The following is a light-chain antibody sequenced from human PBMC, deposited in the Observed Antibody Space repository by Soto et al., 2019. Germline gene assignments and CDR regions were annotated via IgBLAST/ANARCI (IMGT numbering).Light chain of an antibody. J-gene: IGKJ5*01. V-gene: IGKV3-11*01. CDR1: QSFRGL. Sequence: EVVLTQSPVTLSLSPXQXAXXSXXASQSFRGLLAWYQQKPGQAPRLLIYDAYNRATGIPPRFSGSGSGTDFTLTISSLEPEDSAVYYCQQRHMWPITFGQGTRLEI. CDR3: QQRHMWPIT. CDR2: DAY.